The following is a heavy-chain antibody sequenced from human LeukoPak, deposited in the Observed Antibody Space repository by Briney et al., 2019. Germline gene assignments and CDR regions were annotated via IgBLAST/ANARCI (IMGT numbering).Heavy chain of an antibody. CDR2: ITWNIDDM. D-gene: IGHD1-1*01. CDR3: TRVTYWRSGFDY. CDR1: GFSFEAYG. Sequence: GGSLRLSCAASGFSFEAYGMCWVRQAPGKGLEWVSGITWNIDDMAYADSVKGRFTISRDNAQNCLYLKMNSLTVEDTALYYCTRVTYWRSGFDYSGQGTLVTVSS. V-gene: IGHV3-9*01. J-gene: IGHJ4*02.